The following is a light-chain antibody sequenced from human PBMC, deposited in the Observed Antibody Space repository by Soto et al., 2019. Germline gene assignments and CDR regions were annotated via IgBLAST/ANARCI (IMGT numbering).Light chain of an antibody. CDR2: GAS. CDR1: ESVSRNY. Sequence: EIVLTQSPGTLYFSPGESATLSCTASESVSRNYLAWYQQKPGQAPRLLVYGASSRATCIPNRFSGSESGRDFTLTISGLESDDFAVYYCHQYGLLTRHSFGQGTKLEIK. J-gene: IGKJ2*01. V-gene: IGKV3-20*01. CDR3: HQYGLLTRHS.